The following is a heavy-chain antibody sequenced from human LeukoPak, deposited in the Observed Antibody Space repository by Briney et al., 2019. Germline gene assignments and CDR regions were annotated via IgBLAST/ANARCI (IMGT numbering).Heavy chain of an antibody. CDR3: ATVFGFGMQQLALFDY. D-gene: IGHD6-13*01. V-gene: IGHV1-24*01. CDR2: FDPEDGET. Sequence: GASVKVSCKVSGYTLTELSMHWARQAPGKGLEWMGGFDPEDGETIYAQKFQGRVTMTEDTSTDTAYMELSSLRSEDTAVYYCATVFGFGMQQLALFDYWGQGTLVTVSS. CDR1: GYTLTELS. J-gene: IGHJ4*02.